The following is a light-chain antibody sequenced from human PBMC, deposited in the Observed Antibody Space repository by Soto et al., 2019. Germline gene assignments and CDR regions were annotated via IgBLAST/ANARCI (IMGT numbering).Light chain of an antibody. Sequence: EIVLTQSPGTLSLSPGERATLSCRASQSVSNNYLAWYQHKPGQAPRLLIYGASSRATGIPDRFSGSGSGRDFTLTISSLQPDDSATYYCQQCNTFWTFGQGTKVDIK. J-gene: IGKJ1*01. CDR1: QSVSNNY. CDR3: QQCNTFWT. CDR2: GAS. V-gene: IGKV3-20*01.